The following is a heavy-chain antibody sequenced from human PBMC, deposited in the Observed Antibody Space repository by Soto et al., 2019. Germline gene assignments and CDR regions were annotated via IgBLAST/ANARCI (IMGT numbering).Heavy chain of an antibody. CDR3: ARMLAQGNLYEYFDS. V-gene: IGHV4-61*08. Sequence: SAPLSVTCSVAGGYVISGGDCWIWIRQPPGKGLEWIGYIYYSGSTNYNPSLKSRVTISVDTSKNQFSLKLSSVTAADTAVYYCARMLAQGNLYEYFDSWGQGILVTVSP. CDR2: IYYSGST. CDR1: GGYVISGGDC. D-gene: IGHD5-12*01. J-gene: IGHJ4*02.